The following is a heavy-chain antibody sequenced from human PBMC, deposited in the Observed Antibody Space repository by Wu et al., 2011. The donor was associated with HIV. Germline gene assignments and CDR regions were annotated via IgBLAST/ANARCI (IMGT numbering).Heavy chain of an antibody. V-gene: IGHV1-69*06. CDR3: ASQPDTTMTGYYYYGMDV. Sequence: QVQLVQSGAEVKKPGSSVKVSCKASGGTISRYGISWVRQAPGQGLEWMGGIIPIFGTANYAQKFQGRVTITADRSTSTAYMELSSLRSEDTAVYYCASQPDTTMTGYYYYGMDVWGQGTKVTVSS. CDR2: IIPIFGTA. D-gene: IGHD1-14*01. J-gene: IGHJ6*02. CDR1: GGTISRYG.